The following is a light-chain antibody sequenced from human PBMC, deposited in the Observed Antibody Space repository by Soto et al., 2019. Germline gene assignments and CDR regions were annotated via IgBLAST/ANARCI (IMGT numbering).Light chain of an antibody. Sequence: QSALTQPASVSGSPGQSITISCTGTSSDVGGYNYVYWYQPHPGKGPKLMIYEVSNRPSGVSNRFSGSKSGNTASLTISGLQAEDEADYYCSSYTSSSTRVFGGGTKLTVL. CDR3: SSYTSSSTRV. CDR1: SSDVGGYNY. CDR2: EVS. V-gene: IGLV2-14*01. J-gene: IGLJ3*02.